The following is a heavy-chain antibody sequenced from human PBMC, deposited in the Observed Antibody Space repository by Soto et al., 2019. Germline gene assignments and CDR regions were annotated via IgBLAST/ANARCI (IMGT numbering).Heavy chain of an antibody. D-gene: IGHD6-6*01. V-gene: IGHV3-21*01. Sequence: EAQLVESGGGLVKPGGSLRLSCAASGFTFSSYSMNWVRQAPGKGLEWVSSISSSSSYIYYADSVKGRFTISRDNAKNSRYLQMKSLRAEDTSVYYCARGSGSSSSACDYWGQGTLVTVSS. J-gene: IGHJ4*02. CDR1: GFTFSSYS. CDR2: ISSSSSYI. CDR3: ARGSGSSSSACDY.